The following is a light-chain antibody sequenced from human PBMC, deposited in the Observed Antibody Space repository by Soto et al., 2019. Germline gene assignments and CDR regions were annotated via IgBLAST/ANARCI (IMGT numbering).Light chain of an antibody. CDR3: QQDSNWPPLT. J-gene: IGKJ4*02. CDR1: QSVSSN. CDR2: GAS. Sequence: EIVMTQSPATLSVSPGERATLSCRASQSVSSNLAWYQQKPGQAPRLLIYGASTRATGIPARFSGSGSGTEFTLPISSLHSEDFAVYFCQQDSNWPPLTFGGGTKVEIK. V-gene: IGKV3-15*01.